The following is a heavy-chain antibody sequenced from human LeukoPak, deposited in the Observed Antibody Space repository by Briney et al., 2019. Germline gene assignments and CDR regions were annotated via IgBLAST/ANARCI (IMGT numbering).Heavy chain of an antibody. Sequence: GGTLRLSCAASGLSFSDYGMRWVRQAPGKGLEWVAIITSDGNDKYYADSLKGGFTISRDNSMNTLSLQLTSLGPEDTAVYYCVKQGDYAGDYWGQGTLVTVSS. CDR2: ITSDGNDK. CDR3: VKQGDYAGDY. D-gene: IGHD4-17*01. CDR1: GLSFSDYG. V-gene: IGHV3-30*02. J-gene: IGHJ4*02.